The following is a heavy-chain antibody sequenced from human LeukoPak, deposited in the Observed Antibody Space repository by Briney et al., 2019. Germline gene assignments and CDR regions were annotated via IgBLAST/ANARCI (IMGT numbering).Heavy chain of an antibody. J-gene: IGHJ2*01. CDR1: GGSFSGFY. V-gene: IGHV4-34*01. CDR3: ARDSPDYLPANWYFDL. Sequence: SETLSLTCAVYGGSFSGFYWSWIRQPPGKGLEWIGEINHSGGTNHNPSLKSRVTISVDTSKNQFSLKLSSVTAADTAVYYCARDSPDYLPANWYFDLWGRGTLVTVSS. CDR2: INHSGGT. D-gene: IGHD4/OR15-4a*01.